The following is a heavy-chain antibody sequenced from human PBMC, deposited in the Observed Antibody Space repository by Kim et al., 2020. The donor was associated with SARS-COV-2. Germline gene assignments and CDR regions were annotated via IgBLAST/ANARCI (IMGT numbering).Heavy chain of an antibody. V-gene: IGHV3-21*01. D-gene: IGHD1-26*01. Sequence: YADSVKGRLTISRDNAKNSLYLQRNSRRAEDTAVYYCARGYSGSTYYFDYWGQGTLVTVSS. CDR3: ARGYSGSTYYFDY. J-gene: IGHJ4*02.